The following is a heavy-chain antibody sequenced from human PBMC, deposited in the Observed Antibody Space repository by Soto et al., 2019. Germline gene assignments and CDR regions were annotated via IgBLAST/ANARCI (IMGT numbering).Heavy chain of an antibody. CDR1: GGSFSGYY. V-gene: IGHV4-34*01. Sequence: PSETLSLTCAVYGGSFSGYYWSWIRQPPGKGLEWIGEINHSGSTNYNPSLKSRVTISIDTSKNQFSLMLKSVTAADTAVYFCARARNRYFDYWGQGALVTVSS. D-gene: IGHD1-1*01. CDR3: ARARNRYFDY. J-gene: IGHJ4*02. CDR2: INHSGST.